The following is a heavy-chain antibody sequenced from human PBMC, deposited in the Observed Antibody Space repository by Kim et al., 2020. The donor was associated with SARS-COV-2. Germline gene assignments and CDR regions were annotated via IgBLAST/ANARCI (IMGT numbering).Heavy chain of an antibody. Sequence: GGSLRLSCAASGFTFSSYAMSWVRQAPGKGLEWVSAISGSGGSTYYADSVKGRFTISRDNSKNTLYLQMNSLRAEDTAVYYCARRMYGSGSPSSDYWGQGTLVTVSS. J-gene: IGHJ4*02. CDR1: GFTFSSYA. D-gene: IGHD3-10*01. CDR2: ISGSGGST. CDR3: ARRMYGSGSPSSDY. V-gene: IGHV3-23*01.